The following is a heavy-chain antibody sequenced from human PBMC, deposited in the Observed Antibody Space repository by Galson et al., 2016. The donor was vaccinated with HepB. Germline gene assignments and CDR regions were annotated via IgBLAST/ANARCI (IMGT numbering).Heavy chain of an antibody. V-gene: IGHV4-39*01. Sequence: SETLSLTCTVSGGSISSSPYYWGWIRQPPGKGLEWIGSIYYSGRTYYNPSLKSRVTISVDTSRNQFSLKLSSVTAADSAVYYCARIDYSDAIMFDYWGQGTLVTVSS. D-gene: IGHD3-22*01. CDR1: GGSISSSPYY. J-gene: IGHJ4*02. CDR2: IYYSGRT. CDR3: ARIDYSDAIMFDY.